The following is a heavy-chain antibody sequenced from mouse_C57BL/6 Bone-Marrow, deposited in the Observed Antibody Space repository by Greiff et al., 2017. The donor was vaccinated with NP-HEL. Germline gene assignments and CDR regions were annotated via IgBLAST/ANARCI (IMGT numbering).Heavy chain of an antibody. J-gene: IGHJ2*01. CDR3: AREDSSGYPFDY. CDR1: GFTFSSYA. CDR2: ISDGGSYT. D-gene: IGHD3-2*02. V-gene: IGHV5-4*01. Sequence: EVKLMESGGGLVKPGGSLKLSCAASGFTFSSYAMSWVRQTPEKRLEWVATISDGGSYTYCPDNVKGRFTISRDNAKNNLYLQMSHLKSEDTAMYYCAREDSSGYPFDYWGQGTTLTVSS.